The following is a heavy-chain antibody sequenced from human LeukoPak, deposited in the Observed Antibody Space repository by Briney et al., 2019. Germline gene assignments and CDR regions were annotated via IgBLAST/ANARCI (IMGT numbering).Heavy chain of an antibody. J-gene: IGHJ6*03. Sequence: SVKVSCKASGGTFSSYAISWVRQAPGQGLEWMGEIIPIFGTANYAQRFQGRVTITADESTSTAYMELSSLRSEDTAVYYCARDAERWGSRYYYYMDVWGKGTTVTVSS. V-gene: IGHV1-69*13. CDR1: GGTFSSYA. D-gene: IGHD4-23*01. CDR2: IIPIFGTA. CDR3: ARDAERWGSRYYYYMDV.